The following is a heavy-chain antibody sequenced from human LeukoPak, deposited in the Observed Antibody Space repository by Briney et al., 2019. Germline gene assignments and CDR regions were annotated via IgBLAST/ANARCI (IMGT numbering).Heavy chain of an antibody. Sequence: ASVKVSCKASGYTFTSYYMHWVRRAPGQGLEGMRIFNPSGGSTSYAQKFQGRVTMTRDTSTSTVYMELSSLRSEDTAVYYCARGQPWYSSGWHYYFDYWGQGTLVTVSS. CDR1: GYTFTSYY. J-gene: IGHJ4*02. D-gene: IGHD6-19*01. CDR3: ARGQPWYSSGWHYYFDY. V-gene: IGHV1-46*01. CDR2: FNPSGGST.